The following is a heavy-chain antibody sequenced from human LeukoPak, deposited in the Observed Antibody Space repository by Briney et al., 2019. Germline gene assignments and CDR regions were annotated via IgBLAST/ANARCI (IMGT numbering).Heavy chain of an antibody. CDR2: IYYSGST. J-gene: IGHJ6*03. Sequence: SETLSLTCTVSSGSISSYYWSWIRQPPGKGLEWIGYIYYSGSTNYNPSLKSRVTISVDTSKNQFSLKLSSVTAADTAVYYCARSAGYYYYYMDVWGKGTTVTVSS. CDR3: ARSAGYYYYYMDV. V-gene: IGHV4-59*08. D-gene: IGHD2-15*01. CDR1: SGSISSYY.